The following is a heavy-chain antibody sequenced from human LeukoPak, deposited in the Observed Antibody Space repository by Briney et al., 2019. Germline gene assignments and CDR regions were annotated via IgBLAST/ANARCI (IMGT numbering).Heavy chain of an antibody. V-gene: IGHV1-69*05. CDR2: IIPIFGTA. CDR3: ARSSFYASGSYHSVYYFDY. D-gene: IGHD3-10*01. CDR1: GGTFSSYA. Sequence: ASVKVSCKASGGTFSSYAISWVRQAPGQGLEWMGGIIPIFGTANYAQKFQGRVTMTRDTSTSTVYMELSSLRSEDTAVYYCARSSFYASGSYHSVYYFDYWGQGTPVTVSS. J-gene: IGHJ4*02.